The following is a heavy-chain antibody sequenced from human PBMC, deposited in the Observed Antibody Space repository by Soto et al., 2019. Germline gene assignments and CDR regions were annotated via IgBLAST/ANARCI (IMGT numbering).Heavy chain of an antibody. V-gene: IGHV3-72*01. CDR1: GFTFSDHY. J-gene: IGHJ4*02. Sequence: GGCLRLSCAASGFTFSDHYMDWVRQAPGKGLEWVGCTRNKANSYTTEYAASVKGRFTISRDDSKNSLYLQMNSLKTEDTAVYYCARSSTYYYDSRGKYFDYWGQGTLVTVSS. D-gene: IGHD3-22*01. CDR2: TRNKANSYTT. CDR3: ARSSTYYYDSRGKYFDY.